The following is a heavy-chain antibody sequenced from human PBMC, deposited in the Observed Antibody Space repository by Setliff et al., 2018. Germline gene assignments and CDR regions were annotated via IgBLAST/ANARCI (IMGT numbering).Heavy chain of an antibody. V-gene: IGHV3-48*01. CDR3: VSGHASGTRGY. Sequence: LRLSCAASGFTLSSYWMYWVRQAPGKGLEWLSYIANGGSPIYYADSVKGRFTISRDNAKNSVYLQMNSLRVEDTAVYYCVSGHASGTRGYWGQGTLVTVSS. J-gene: IGHJ4*02. D-gene: IGHD1-26*01. CDR1: GFTLSSYW. CDR2: IANGGSPI.